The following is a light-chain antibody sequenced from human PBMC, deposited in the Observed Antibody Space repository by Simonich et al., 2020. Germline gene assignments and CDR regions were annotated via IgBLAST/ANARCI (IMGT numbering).Light chain of an antibody. Sequence: DIVMTQSPDSLAVSLGERATINCKYSQSVLYISNNKNYLAWYQQKPGQPPKLLIYWADTRESEVPDRFSGSGSGTDFTLTISSLQAEDVSVYYCQQYYSTPRTFGQGTKVEIK. CDR3: QQYYSTPRT. V-gene: IGKV4-1*01. CDR2: WAD. CDR1: QSVLYISNNKNY. J-gene: IGKJ1*01.